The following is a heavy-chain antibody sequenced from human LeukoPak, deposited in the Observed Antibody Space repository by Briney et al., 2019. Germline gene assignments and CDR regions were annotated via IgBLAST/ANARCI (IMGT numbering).Heavy chain of an antibody. V-gene: IGHV4-34*01. CDR2: INHSGST. CDR1: GGSFSGYY. CDR3: ARDGSDSGGYNWFDP. J-gene: IGHJ5*02. D-gene: IGHD2-15*01. Sequence: PSETLSLTCAVYGGSFSGYYWSWIRQPPGKGLEWIGEINHSGSTNYNPSLKSRVTISVVTSKNQVSLKLSSVTAADTAVYYCARDGSDSGGYNWFDPWGQGTLVTVSS.